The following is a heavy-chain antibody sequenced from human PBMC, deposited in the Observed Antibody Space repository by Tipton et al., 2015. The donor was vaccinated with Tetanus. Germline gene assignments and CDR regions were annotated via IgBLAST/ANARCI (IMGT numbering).Heavy chain of an antibody. CDR1: GFSFSDYG. Sequence: SLRLSCAASGFSFSDYGMNWVRQAPGKGLEWVSYINSSSRTIYYADSVQGRFTISRDNAKNSLFLQMSSLRGEDTAVYFCATSPREAGDYWGQGTRVTVSS. CDR2: INSSSRTI. CDR3: ATSPREAGDY. J-gene: IGHJ4*02. D-gene: IGHD6-19*01. V-gene: IGHV3-48*03.